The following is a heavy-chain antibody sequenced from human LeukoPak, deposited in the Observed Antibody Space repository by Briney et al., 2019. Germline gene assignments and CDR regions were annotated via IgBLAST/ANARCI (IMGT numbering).Heavy chain of an antibody. D-gene: IGHD7-27*01. Sequence: PGGSLRLSCAASGFIFSSYAMSWVRQAPGKGLEWVSAISGSGGSTYYADSVKGRFTISRDNSNNTLYLQMNTLRAEDTAVYYCAKDCHWGLDYWGQGALVTVSS. J-gene: IGHJ4*02. V-gene: IGHV3-23*01. CDR3: AKDCHWGLDY. CDR2: ISGSGGST. CDR1: GFIFSSYA.